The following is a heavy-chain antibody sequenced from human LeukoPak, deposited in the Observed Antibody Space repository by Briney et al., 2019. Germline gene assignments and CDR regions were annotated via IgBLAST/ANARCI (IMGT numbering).Heavy chain of an antibody. Sequence: KPSGTLSLTCAVSGGSISSSNWWSWVRQPPGKGLEWIGEIYHSGSTNYNPSLKSRVTISVDTSKNQFSLKLSSVTAADTAVYYCASRDLRVWAFDIWGQGTMVTVSS. CDR3: ASRDLRVWAFDI. CDR1: GGSISSSNW. V-gene: IGHV4-4*02. CDR2: IYHSGST. J-gene: IGHJ3*02. D-gene: IGHD2-21*01.